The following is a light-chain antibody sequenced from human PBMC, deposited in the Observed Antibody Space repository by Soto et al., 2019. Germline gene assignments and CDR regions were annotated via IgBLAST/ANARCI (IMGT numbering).Light chain of an antibody. CDR2: SAF. Sequence: EVVLTQSPGTLSLSPGERATLNCRASQSISTSSLALYRQKPGQAPRLLSYSAFNRATGIPARFSGSGSGTEFTLTISSLQSEDFAVYYCQQSNNWPWTSGQRTKVAIK. J-gene: IGKJ1*01. V-gene: IGKV3-15*01. CDR1: QSISTS. CDR3: QQSNNWPWT.